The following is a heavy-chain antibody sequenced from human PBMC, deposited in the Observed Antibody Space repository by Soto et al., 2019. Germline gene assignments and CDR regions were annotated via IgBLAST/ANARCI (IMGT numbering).Heavy chain of an antibody. Sequence: SETLSLTCTVSGGSISSGGYYWSWIRQHPGKGLEWGGYIYYSGSTYYNPSLKSRVTISVDTSKNQFSLKLSSVTAADTAVYYCARESPQRAYCSGGSCYSPRARGWFDPWGQGTLVTVSS. J-gene: IGHJ5*02. CDR1: GGSISSGGYY. CDR2: IYYSGST. D-gene: IGHD2-15*01. CDR3: ARESPQRAYCSGGSCYSPRARGWFDP. V-gene: IGHV4-31*03.